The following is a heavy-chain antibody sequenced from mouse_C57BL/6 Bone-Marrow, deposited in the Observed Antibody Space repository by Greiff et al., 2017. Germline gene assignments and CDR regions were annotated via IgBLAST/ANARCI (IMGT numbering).Heavy chain of an antibody. CDR1: GYAFSSSW. D-gene: IGHD1-1*01. CDR2: IYPGDGDT. V-gene: IGHV1-82*01. CDR3: ATNYYGSSYQYYFDY. Sequence: VKVVESGPELVKPGASVKISCKASGYAFSSSWMNWVKQRPGKGLEWIGRIYPGDGDTNYNGKFKGKATLTADKSSSTAYMQLSSLTSEDSAVYFCATNYYGSSYQYYFDYWGQGTTLTVSS. J-gene: IGHJ2*01.